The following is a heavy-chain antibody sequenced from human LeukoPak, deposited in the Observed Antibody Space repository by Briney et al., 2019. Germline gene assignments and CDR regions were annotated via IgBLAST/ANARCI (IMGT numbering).Heavy chain of an antibody. CDR3: ARKSGYDRFYDGWYFDL. CDR2: INHSGSA. CDR1: GGSFSGYY. D-gene: IGHD5-12*01. Sequence: SETLSLTCAVYGGSFSGYYWSWIRQPPGKGLEWIGEINHSGSANYKPSLKSRVSMSVDTSKNQFSLKLSSVTAADTAVYYCARKSGYDRFYDGWYFDLWGRGTLVTVSS. V-gene: IGHV4-34*01. J-gene: IGHJ2*01.